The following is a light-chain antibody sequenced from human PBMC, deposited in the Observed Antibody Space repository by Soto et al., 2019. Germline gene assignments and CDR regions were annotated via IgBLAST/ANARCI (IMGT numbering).Light chain of an antibody. J-gene: IGKJ4*01. Sequence: EVVLTQSPATLSLSPGERATLSCRASQSLPNYLAWYQQKPGQAPRLLIYDTSNRATGVPARFSGSGSGTDFTLTISSLEPEDFALYYCQQRPNWPLTFGGGTKVEL. V-gene: IGKV3-11*01. CDR3: QQRPNWPLT. CDR1: QSLPNY. CDR2: DTS.